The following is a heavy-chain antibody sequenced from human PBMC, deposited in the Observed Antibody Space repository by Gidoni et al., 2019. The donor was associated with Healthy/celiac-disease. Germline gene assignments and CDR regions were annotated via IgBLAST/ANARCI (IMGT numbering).Heavy chain of an antibody. D-gene: IGHD6-19*01. CDR2: MNPNSGNT. V-gene: IGHV1-8*01. CDR3: ARGQDSSGWSDFDY. J-gene: IGHJ4*02. Sequence: QVQLVQSGAEVKKPGASEKVSCKASGYTFTSYDINWVRQATGQGLEWMGWMNPNSGNTGYAQKFQGRVTMTRNTSISTAYMELSSLRSEDTAVYYCARGQDSSGWSDFDYWGQGTLVTVSS. CDR1: GYTFTSYD.